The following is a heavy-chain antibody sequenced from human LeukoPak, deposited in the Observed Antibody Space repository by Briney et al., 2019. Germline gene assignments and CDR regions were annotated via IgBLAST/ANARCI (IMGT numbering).Heavy chain of an antibody. CDR1: GGSISNYY. D-gene: IGHD3-10*01. CDR2: IYYSVST. Sequence: PSETLSLTCTVSGGSISNYYWSSSRQPPRKGLEWIVYIYYSVSTNYTPSLKSRVSISLDTSKKHFSLKLSSVPAADTAVYYCASGEVTFDYWGQGTLVTVSS. J-gene: IGHJ4*02. V-gene: IGHV4-59*01. CDR3: ASGEVTFDY.